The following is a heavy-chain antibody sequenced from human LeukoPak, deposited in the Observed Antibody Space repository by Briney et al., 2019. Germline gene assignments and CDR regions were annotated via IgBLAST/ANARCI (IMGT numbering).Heavy chain of an antibody. D-gene: IGHD1-1*01. V-gene: IGHV3-13*01. CDR1: GFTFSSYD. CDR2: IGTAGDT. Sequence: GGSLRLSCAASGFTFSSYDMHWVCQATGKGLEWVSAIGTAGDTYYPGSVKGRSTISRENAKNSLYLQMNSLRAGDTAVYYCARGLEYYYGMDVWGQGTTVTVSS. J-gene: IGHJ6*02. CDR3: ARGLEYYYGMDV.